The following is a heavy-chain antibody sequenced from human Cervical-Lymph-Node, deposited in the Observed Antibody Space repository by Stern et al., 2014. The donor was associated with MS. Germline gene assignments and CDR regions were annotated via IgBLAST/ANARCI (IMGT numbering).Heavy chain of an antibody. CDR1: GFRFSSYG. J-gene: IGHJ3*02. CDR3: ARDFLRFLEWPHDAFDI. CDR2: ISYDGSNT. Sequence: MQLVESGGGVVQPGRSLRLSCEASGFRFSSYGIHWVRQAPGKGLEWVAVISYDGSNTHYGVSVKGRFTISRDNSKNMLFLHMNSLSAEDTAVYYCARDFLRFLEWPHDAFDIWGQGTMVTVSS. V-gene: IGHV3-30*03. D-gene: IGHD3-3*01.